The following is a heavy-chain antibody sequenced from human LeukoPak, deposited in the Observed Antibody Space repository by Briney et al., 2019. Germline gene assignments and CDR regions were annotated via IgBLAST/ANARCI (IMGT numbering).Heavy chain of an antibody. CDR3: ARDRKSGWYDKIDC. Sequence: GGSLRLSCAASGFTFSSYSMNWVRQAPGKGLEWVSSISSSSSYIYYADSVKGRFTISRDNAKNSLYLQMNRLRAEDTAVYYCARDRKSGWYDKIDCWGQGTLVTVSS. V-gene: IGHV3-21*01. D-gene: IGHD6-19*01. CDR2: ISSSSSYI. J-gene: IGHJ4*02. CDR1: GFTFSSYS.